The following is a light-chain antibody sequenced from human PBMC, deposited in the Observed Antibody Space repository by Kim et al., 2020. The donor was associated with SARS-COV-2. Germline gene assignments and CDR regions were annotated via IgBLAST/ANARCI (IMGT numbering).Light chain of an antibody. CDR3: QQYFDFPYT. V-gene: IGKV1D-8*02. CDR2: AAY. CDR1: QNIARY. Sequence: SASPGEKVAITCPLTQNIARYLAWFQQRPGKAPQLLIYAAYTLHTGAPSMFSGSGSGTDFTLTINPLQSEDSATYFCQQYFDFPYTFGQGTKLEI. J-gene: IGKJ2*01.